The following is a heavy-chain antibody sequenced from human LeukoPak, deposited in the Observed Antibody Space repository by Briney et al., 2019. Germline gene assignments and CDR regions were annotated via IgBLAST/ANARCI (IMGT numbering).Heavy chain of an antibody. CDR1: GFTFSSYE. CDR3: PELGIHMIGGV. V-gene: IGHV3-48*03. CDR2: ISSSGSTI. Sequence: GGSLRLSCAASGFTFSSYEMNWVRQAPGKGLEWVSYISSSGSTIYYAHSVKGGFTNPRDNTNNSLYLQMNSLTAEDTPFYNLPELGIHMIGGVWGKGTMVTISS. D-gene: IGHD3-10*02. J-gene: IGHJ6*04.